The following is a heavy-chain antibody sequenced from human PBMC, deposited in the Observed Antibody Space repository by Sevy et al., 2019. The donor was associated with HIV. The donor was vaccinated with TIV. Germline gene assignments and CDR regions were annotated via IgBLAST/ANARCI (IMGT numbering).Heavy chain of an antibody. CDR1: GFTFSSYG. D-gene: IGHD2-2*03. V-gene: IGHV3-30*02. CDR3: AKERELDIVVVPAAGY. CDR2: IRYDGSNK. J-gene: IGHJ4*02. Sequence: GGSLRLSCAASGFTFSSYGMQWVRQAPGKGLEWVAFIRYDGSNKYYADSVKGRFTISRDNSKNTLYLQMNSLRAEDTAVYYCAKERELDIVVVPAAGYWGQGTLVTVSS.